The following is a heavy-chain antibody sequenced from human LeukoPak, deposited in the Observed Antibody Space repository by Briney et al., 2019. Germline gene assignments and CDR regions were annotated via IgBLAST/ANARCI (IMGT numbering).Heavy chain of an antibody. CDR3: VKGRTTRYLDWLSRTGGDFDF. CDR1: GFAYEDFA. J-gene: IGHJ4*02. D-gene: IGHD3-9*01. V-gene: IGHV3-9*01. Sequence: PGGSLRLSCAASGFAYEDFAMSWVRQGPGKGLERAAGISWNSGAIGYAASVKGRFTISRDNARKSMDLQMNSLRVEDTAFYYCVKGRTTRYLDWLSRTGGDFDFWGQGILVTVSS. CDR2: ISWNSGAI.